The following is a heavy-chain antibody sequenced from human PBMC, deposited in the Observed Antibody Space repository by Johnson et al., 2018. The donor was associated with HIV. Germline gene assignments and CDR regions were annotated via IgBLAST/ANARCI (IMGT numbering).Heavy chain of an antibody. CDR2: IYNDGTT. J-gene: IGHJ3*02. V-gene: IGHV3-66*01. Sequence: VQLVESGGGVVQPGGSLRLSCAASGFTVSGDYMSWVRPAPGQGLEWVSLIYNDGTTYYADSVKGRSTISSDNSKNTLYLQMNSLRADDTAVYYCARAYSYGVFDIWGQGTRVTVSS. CDR1: GFTVSGDY. CDR3: ARAYSYGVFDI. D-gene: IGHD5-18*01.